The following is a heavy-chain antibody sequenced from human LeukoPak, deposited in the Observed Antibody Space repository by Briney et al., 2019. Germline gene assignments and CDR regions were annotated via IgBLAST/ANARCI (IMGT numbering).Heavy chain of an antibody. D-gene: IGHD6-13*01. CDR3: ARASSSSRWFDP. J-gene: IGHJ5*02. Sequence: SETLSLTCTVSDTSINTYYWSWIRQPAGKGLEWIGRIYTSGSTNYNPSLKSRVTMSVDTSKNQFSLKLSSVTAADTAVYYCARASSSSRWFDPWGQGTLVTVSS. V-gene: IGHV4-4*07. CDR1: DTSINTYY. CDR2: IYTSGST.